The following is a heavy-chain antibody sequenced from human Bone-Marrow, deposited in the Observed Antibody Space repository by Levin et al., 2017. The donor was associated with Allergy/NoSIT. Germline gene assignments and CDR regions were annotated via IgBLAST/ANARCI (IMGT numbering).Heavy chain of an antibody. J-gene: IGHJ4*02. CDR1: GYSFTTYW. CDR2: IYPGDSDT. D-gene: IGHD4-11*01. V-gene: IGHV5-51*01. CDR3: ARLPTLTTHFDY. Sequence: GALRLSCKGSGYSFTTYWIGWVRHMPGKGLEWMGIIYPGDSDTRYSPSFQGQVTISADKSISTAYLQWSSLKASDTAMYYCARLPTLTTHFDYWGQGTLVTVSS.